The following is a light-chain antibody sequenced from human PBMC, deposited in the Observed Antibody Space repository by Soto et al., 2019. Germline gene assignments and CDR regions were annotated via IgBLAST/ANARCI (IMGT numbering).Light chain of an antibody. V-gene: IGLV2-14*03. Sequence: QSVLIQPASVSGSPGQSITISCTGTTSDVGAYNHVSWYQQLPGKAPKLMIHDVSNRPSGVSDRFSGSKSANTAPLTISGLQAEDEADYYCCSSTTSFTYVFGTGTKLTVL. J-gene: IGLJ1*01. CDR1: TSDVGAYNH. CDR3: CSSTTSFTYV. CDR2: DVS.